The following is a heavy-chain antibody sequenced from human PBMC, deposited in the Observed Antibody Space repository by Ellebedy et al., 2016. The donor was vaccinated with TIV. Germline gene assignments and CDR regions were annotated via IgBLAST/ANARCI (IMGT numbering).Heavy chain of an antibody. CDR2: IYQDGSDQ. D-gene: IGHD4-17*01. Sequence: GGSLRLSCAASGFTFSSYWMSWVRQAPGKGLEWVANIYQDGSDQYYVDSVKGRLTISRDNVNKSLFLQMNSLRVEDTAVYYCARRGSYGDYAVQINSWLDTWGQGTLVTVSS. J-gene: IGHJ5*02. CDR1: GFTFSSYW. V-gene: IGHV3-7*01. CDR3: ARRGSYGDYAVQINSWLDT.